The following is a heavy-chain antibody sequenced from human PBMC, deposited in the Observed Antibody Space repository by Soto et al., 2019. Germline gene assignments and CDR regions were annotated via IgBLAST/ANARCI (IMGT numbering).Heavy chain of an antibody. CDR2: IYYSGST. CDR1: GGSIGYYY. CDR3: ARERGVTTNDAFDV. Sequence: SETLSLTCTVSGGSIGYYYWTWTRQPPGKGLEWIGFIYYSGSTNYNPSLKSRVTMSVDTSKNRFSLKLTSVTAADTAVYYCARERGVTTNDAFDVWGRGAMVTVSS. D-gene: IGHD4-17*01. J-gene: IGHJ3*01. V-gene: IGHV4-59*01.